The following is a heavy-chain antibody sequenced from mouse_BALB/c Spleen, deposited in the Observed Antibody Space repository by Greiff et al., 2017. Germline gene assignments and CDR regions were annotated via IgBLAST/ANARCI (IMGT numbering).Heavy chain of an antibody. D-gene: IGHD2-1*01. V-gene: IGHV3-6*02. J-gene: IGHJ2*01. Sequence: DVQLQESGPGLVKPSQSLSLTCSVTGYSITSGYYWNWIRQFPGNKLEWMGYISYDGSNNYNPSLKNRISITRDTSKNQFFLKLNSVTTEDTATYYCARMPYGNYLDYWGQGTTLTVSS. CDR3: ARMPYGNYLDY. CDR1: GYSITSGYY. CDR2: ISYDGSN.